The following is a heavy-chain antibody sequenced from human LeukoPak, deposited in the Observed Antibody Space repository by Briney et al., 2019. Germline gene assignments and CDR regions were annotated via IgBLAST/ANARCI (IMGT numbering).Heavy chain of an antibody. J-gene: IGHJ4*02. D-gene: IGHD4-17*01. V-gene: IGHV3-7*04. CDR2: IKQDGSEK. CDR1: GFTFSSYW. CDR3: ARGTYGDYGIFDY. Sequence: PGGSLRLSCAASGFTFSSYWMSWVRQAPGKGLEWVANIKQDGSEKYYVDSVKGRFTISRDNAKNSLYLQMNSLRAEDTAVYYCARGTYGDYGIFDYWGQGTLVTVSS.